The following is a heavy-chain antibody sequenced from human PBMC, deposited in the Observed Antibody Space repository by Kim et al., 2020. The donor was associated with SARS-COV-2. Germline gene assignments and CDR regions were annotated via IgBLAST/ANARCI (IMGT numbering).Heavy chain of an antibody. CDR1: GYTLTELS. CDR2: FDPEDGET. D-gene: IGHD3-16*01. Sequence: APVKVSCKVSGYTLTELSMHWVRQAPGKGLEWMGGFDPEDGETIYAQKFQGRVTMTEDTSTDTAYMELSSLRSEDTAVYYCATGRSLGELLGYWGQGTLVTVSS. V-gene: IGHV1-24*01. CDR3: ATGRSLGELLGY. J-gene: IGHJ4*02.